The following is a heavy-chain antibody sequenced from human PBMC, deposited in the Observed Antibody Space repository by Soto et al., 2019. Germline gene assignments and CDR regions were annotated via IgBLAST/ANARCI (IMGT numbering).Heavy chain of an antibody. Sequence: EVQLVESGGGWVQPGGSLRLSCAVSGFTFNSYWMSWVRQAPGKGLEWVANIDEDGSEKNYVDSLKGRFTISRDNAKNSLYLQMNSLRVEDTAVYYCARGGKDFAYWGQGTLVTVSS. D-gene: IGHD3-10*01. CDR3: ARGGKDFAY. J-gene: IGHJ4*02. V-gene: IGHV3-7*01. CDR1: GFTFNSYW. CDR2: IDEDGSEK.